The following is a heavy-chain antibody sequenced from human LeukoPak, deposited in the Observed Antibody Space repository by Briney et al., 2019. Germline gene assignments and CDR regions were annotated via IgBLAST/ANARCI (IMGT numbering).Heavy chain of an antibody. Sequence: GGSLRLSCAASGFTFSSYNMNWVRQAPGRGLEWVSSISTSSSYIYYADSVKGRFTISRDNAKNSLYLQMSSLRAEDTAVYYCARPSNEGQWLVGQGVDYWGQGTLVTVSS. J-gene: IGHJ4*02. D-gene: IGHD6-19*01. V-gene: IGHV3-21*01. CDR3: ARPSNEGQWLVGQGVDY. CDR1: GFTFSSYN. CDR2: ISTSSSYI.